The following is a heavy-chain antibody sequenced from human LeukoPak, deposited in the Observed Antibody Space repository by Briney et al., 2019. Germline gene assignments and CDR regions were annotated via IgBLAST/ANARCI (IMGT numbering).Heavy chain of an antibody. CDR1: GFTFSSYA. Sequence: PGRSLRLSCAASGFTFSSYAMHWVRQAPGKGLEWVAVISYDGSNKYYADSVKGRFTISRDNSKNTLYLQMNSLRAEDTAVYYCARGLGYCSSTSCYHAYYYYGMDVWGQGTTVTVSS. V-gene: IGHV3-30-3*01. CDR2: ISYDGSNK. CDR3: ARGLGYCSSTSCYHAYYYYGMDV. D-gene: IGHD2-2*01. J-gene: IGHJ6*02.